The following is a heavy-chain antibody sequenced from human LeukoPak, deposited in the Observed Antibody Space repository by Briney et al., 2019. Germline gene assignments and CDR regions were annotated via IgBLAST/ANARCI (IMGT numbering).Heavy chain of an antibody. J-gene: IGHJ5*02. CDR2: IHTSWTT. CDR3: ARGDYYDGGGRNWFDP. CDR1: GGSMSSYY. Sequence: SETLSLTCTVSGGSMSSYYWSFIRQPAGKGLEWIGRIHTSWTTYYNPSLKSRVTMSVDTSRNQFSLRLTSVTAADTAVYCCARGDYYDGGGRNWFDPWGQGTLVTVSS. D-gene: IGHD3-16*01. V-gene: IGHV4-4*07.